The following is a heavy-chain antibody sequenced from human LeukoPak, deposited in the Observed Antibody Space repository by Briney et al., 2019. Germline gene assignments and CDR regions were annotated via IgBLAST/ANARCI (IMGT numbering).Heavy chain of an antibody. Sequence: GESLKISCKGSGYSFTSYWIGWVRQMPGKGLEWMGIIYPGDSDTRYSPSFQGQVTISADKSISTAYLQWSSLKASDTAMYYCARHRGSNWGSDGNWFDPWGQGTLVTVSS. CDR2: IYPGDSDT. V-gene: IGHV5-51*01. J-gene: IGHJ5*02. CDR1: GYSFTSYW. CDR3: ARHRGSNWGSDGNWFDP. D-gene: IGHD7-27*01.